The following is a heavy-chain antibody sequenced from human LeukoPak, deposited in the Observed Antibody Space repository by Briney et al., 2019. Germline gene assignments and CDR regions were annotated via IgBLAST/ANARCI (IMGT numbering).Heavy chain of an antibody. D-gene: IGHD4-11*01. J-gene: IGHJ4*02. CDR1: GFTFSSYS. Sequence: GRSLRLSCAASGFTFSSYSMNWVRQAPGKGLEWVSSISSSSSYIYYADSVKGRFTISRDNAKNSLYLQMNSLRAEDTAVYYCARAFGSNYAPFWGQGTLVTVSS. CDR2: ISSSSSYI. CDR3: ARAFGSNYAPF. V-gene: IGHV3-21*01.